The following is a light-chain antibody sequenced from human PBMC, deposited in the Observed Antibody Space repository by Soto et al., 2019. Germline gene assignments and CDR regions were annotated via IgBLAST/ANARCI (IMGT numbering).Light chain of an antibody. J-gene: IGLJ1*01. CDR1: SSNIGGYNY. CDR3: CSYAGYYIYL. CDR2: DVS. Sequence: QSALTQPRSVSGSPGQSVTISCTGTSSNIGGYNYVSWYQQHPGKAPKLMIYDVSERPSGVPDRFSGSKSGNTDSLTISGLQAEDEADYYCCSYAGYYIYLFGTGTKVTVL. V-gene: IGLV2-11*01.